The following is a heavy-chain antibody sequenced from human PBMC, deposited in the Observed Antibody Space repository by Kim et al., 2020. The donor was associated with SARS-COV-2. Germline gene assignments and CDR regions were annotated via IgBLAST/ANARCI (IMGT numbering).Heavy chain of an antibody. J-gene: IGHJ6*02. Sequence: ASVKVSCKASGYTFTSYGISWVRQAPGQGLEWMGWISAYNGNTNHAQKLQGRGTMTTDTSTSPVYMDLRSMRSDDTARYYCARGESGSYFYYYDGMHVWGQGTKVTFSS. CDR3: ARGESGSYFYYYDGMHV. CDR2: ISAYNGNT. V-gene: IGHV1-18*01. CDR1: GYTFTSYG. D-gene: IGHD1-26*01.